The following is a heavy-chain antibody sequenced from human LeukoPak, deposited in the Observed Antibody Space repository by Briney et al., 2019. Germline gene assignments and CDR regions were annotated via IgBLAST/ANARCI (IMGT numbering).Heavy chain of an antibody. V-gene: IGHV1-2*02. J-gene: IGHJ4*02. CDR1: GYTFTGYY. CDR3: VRDPGRGTRKYYFDY. Sequence: ASVKVSCKASGYTFTGYYMHWVRQPPGQGLEWMGWINPNSGGTNYAQKFQGRVTMTRDTSINTAYIELSRLRSDDTAVYYCVRDPGRGTRKYYFDYWGQGTLVTVSS. CDR2: INPNSGGT. D-gene: IGHD1-14*01.